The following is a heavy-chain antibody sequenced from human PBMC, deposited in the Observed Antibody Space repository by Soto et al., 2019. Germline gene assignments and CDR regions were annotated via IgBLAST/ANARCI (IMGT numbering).Heavy chain of an antibody. CDR2: IYYRGNA. CDR1: DDSINSDKYY. V-gene: IGHV4-39*01. CDR3: ARVEGRATFPYYFAF. D-gene: IGHD2-21*01. Sequence: SETLSLTCSVSDDSINSDKYYWGWIRQPPGKGLEWIGSIYYRGNAYYNPSLQTRVTISLDKSKSQFSLKLNSVTAADSAVYFGARVEGRATFPYYFAFGARGALVTVSS. J-gene: IGHJ4*02.